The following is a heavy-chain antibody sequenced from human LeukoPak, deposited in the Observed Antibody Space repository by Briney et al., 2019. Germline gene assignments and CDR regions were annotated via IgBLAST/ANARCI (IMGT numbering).Heavy chain of an antibody. CDR2: ISYDGTNK. Sequence: GRSLRLSCAASGFTFSSYGMHWVRQAPGKGLEWVAVISYDGTNKYYADSVKGRFTISRDNSKNMLYLQMNSLRAEDTAVYYCAKANDFWSGAIDYWGQGTLVTVSS. J-gene: IGHJ4*02. CDR3: AKANDFWSGAIDY. D-gene: IGHD3-3*01. CDR1: GFTFSSYG. V-gene: IGHV3-30*18.